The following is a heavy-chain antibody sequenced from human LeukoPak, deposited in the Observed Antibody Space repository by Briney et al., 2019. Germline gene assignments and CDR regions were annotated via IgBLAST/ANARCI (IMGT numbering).Heavy chain of an antibody. CDR3: ARGVVVTQQSWFDP. J-gene: IGHJ5*02. V-gene: IGHV1-2*06. Sequence: ASVKASCKASGYTLSVYYMHWVRQAPGQGLEWMGHIDPNSGGTNYAQKFQGRVTMTRDTSISTVHMELSSLRSDDTAVYYCARGVVVTQQSWFDPWGQGTLVTVSS. D-gene: IGHD4-23*01. CDR1: GYTLSVYY. CDR2: IDPNSGGT.